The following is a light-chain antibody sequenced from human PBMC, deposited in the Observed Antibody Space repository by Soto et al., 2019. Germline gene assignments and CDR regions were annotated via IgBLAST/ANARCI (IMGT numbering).Light chain of an antibody. CDR3: QQRSNWPLT. V-gene: IGKV3-11*01. CDR1: QSVSSY. J-gene: IGKJ4*01. CDR2: DAS. Sequence: EIVLTQSPATLSLSPGERATLSCGASQSVSSYLAWYQQKPGQAPRLLIYDASNRATDIPARFSGSGSGTDFTLTISSLEPEDFEVYYCQQRSNWPLTFGGGTKVEIK.